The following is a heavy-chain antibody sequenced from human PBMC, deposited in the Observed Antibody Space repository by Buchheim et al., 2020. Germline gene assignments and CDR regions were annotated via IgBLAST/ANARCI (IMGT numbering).Heavy chain of an antibody. J-gene: IGHJ5*02. D-gene: IGHD3-22*01. CDR2: IYYSGST. CDR1: GGSISSSSYY. Sequence: QLQLQESGPGLVKPSETLSLTCTVSGGSISSSSYYWGWIRQPPGKGLEWIGSIYYSGSTYYKPSLKSRVTISVDTSKNPFSLKLSSVTAADTAVYYCARHVTMIVVVNGWFDPWGQGTL. V-gene: IGHV4-39*01. CDR3: ARHVTMIVVVNGWFDP.